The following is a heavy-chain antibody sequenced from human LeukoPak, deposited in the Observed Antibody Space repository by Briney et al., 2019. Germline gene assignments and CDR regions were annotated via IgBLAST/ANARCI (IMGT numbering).Heavy chain of an antibody. CDR3: ARETVAGKAVYYYGMDV. J-gene: IGHJ6*02. CDR1: GYTFTSYA. D-gene: IGHD6-19*01. Sequence: ASVKVSCKASGYTFTSYAMHWVRQAPGQRLEWMGWINAGNGNTKYSQKFQGRVTITRDTSASTAYMELSSLRSEDTAVYYCARETVAGKAVYYYGMDVWGQGTTVTVSS. V-gene: IGHV1-3*01. CDR2: INAGNGNT.